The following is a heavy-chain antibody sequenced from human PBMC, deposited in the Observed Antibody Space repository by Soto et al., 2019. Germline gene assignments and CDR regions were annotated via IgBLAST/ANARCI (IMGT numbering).Heavy chain of an antibody. Sequence: EVQVMESGGGLVQPGGSLRLSCAASGFTFSYYAMSWVRQAPGKGPEWVSGISWHSGNLGYADSVRGRFTISRDNAKNSLYLQMNSLRPEDTGLYYCAKDKVYSNYEHYFDYWGQGTLVTVSS. CDR3: AKDKVYSNYEHYFDY. CDR1: GFTFSYYA. V-gene: IGHV3-9*01. CDR2: ISWHSGNL. J-gene: IGHJ4*02. D-gene: IGHD4-4*01.